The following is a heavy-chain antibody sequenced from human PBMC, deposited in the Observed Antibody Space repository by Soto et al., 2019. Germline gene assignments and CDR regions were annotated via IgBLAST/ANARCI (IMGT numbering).Heavy chain of an antibody. Sequence: QVQLVQSGADVKKPGASVKVSCKASGYTFSDYGVSWVRQAPGQGLEWMGWISSKNGNTNFAQKFRGRVTMTTDPSTSTVYMELRSLRPDDTAVYYCAREPPETPPDYGGQGTLVTVSS. V-gene: IGHV1-18*01. CDR3: AREPPETPPDY. CDR1: GYTFSDYG. CDR2: ISSKNGNT. J-gene: IGHJ4*02.